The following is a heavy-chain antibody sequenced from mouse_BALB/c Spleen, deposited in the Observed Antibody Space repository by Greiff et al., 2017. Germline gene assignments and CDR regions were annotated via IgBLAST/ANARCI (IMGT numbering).Heavy chain of an antibody. CDR3: ARQDGIYFDN. V-gene: IGHV5-6*01. Sequence: EVKLVESGGDLVKPGGSLKLSCAASGFTFSSYGMSWVRQTPDKRLEWVATISSGGSYTYYPDSVKGRFTISRDNAKNTLYLQMSSLKSEDTAMYYCARQDGIYFDNRGPGTTLTDSS. CDR1: GFTFSSYG. CDR2: ISSGGSYT. J-gene: IGHJ2*01.